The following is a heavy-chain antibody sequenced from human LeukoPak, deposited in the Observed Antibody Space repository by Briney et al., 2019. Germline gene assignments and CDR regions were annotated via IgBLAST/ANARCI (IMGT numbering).Heavy chain of an antibody. CDR1: GFTLSSYS. V-gene: IGHV3-21*01. CDR3: ASATGYGAFDY. J-gene: IGHJ4*02. CDR2: ICSDIEYT. D-gene: IGHD4-17*01. Sequence: GGSLRLSCAASGFTLSSYSMNWVRQAPGKGLEWVSSICSDIEYTYYPHSVQGRFTISSDNNKNSLYLQMSSLRDEDTAVYYCASATGYGAFDYWGQGTLVTVSS.